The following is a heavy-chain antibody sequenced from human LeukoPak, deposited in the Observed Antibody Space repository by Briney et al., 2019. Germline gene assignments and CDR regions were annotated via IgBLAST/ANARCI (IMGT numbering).Heavy chain of an antibody. CDR3: AISTSLNYYYYGMDV. V-gene: IGHV4-34*01. CDR1: GGSFSGYY. J-gene: IGHJ6*02. CDR2: INHSGST. Sequence: SETLSLTCAVYGGSFSGYYWSWIRQPPGKGLEWIGEINHSGSTNYNPSLKSRVTISVDTSKNQFSLKLSSVTAADTAVYYCAISTSLNYYYYGMDVWGQGTTVTVSS.